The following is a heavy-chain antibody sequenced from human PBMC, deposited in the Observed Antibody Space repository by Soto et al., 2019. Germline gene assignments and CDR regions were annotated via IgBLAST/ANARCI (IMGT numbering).Heavy chain of an antibody. CDR1: GFTFSSYG. Sequence: QVQLVESGGGVVQPGRSLRLSCAASGFTFSSYGMHWVRRAPGKGLEWVAVISYDGSNKYYADSVKGRFTISRDNSKNTLYLQMNSLRAEDTAVYYCAKDLSSGSYPNDYYFDYWGQGTLVTVSS. V-gene: IGHV3-30*18. CDR2: ISYDGSNK. J-gene: IGHJ4*02. CDR3: AKDLSSGSYPNDYYFDY. D-gene: IGHD1-26*01.